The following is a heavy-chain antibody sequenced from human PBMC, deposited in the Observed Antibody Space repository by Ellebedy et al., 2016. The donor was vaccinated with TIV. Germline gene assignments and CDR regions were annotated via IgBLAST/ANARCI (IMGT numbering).Heavy chain of an antibody. D-gene: IGHD2-2*01. Sequence: SETLSLXXAVYGGSFSGYYWSWIRQPPGKGLEWIGEINHSGSTNYNPSLKSRVTISVDTSKNQFSLKLSSVTAADTAVYYCARSIVVVPAAPPNIAARRGYWFNPWGQGTLVTVSS. J-gene: IGHJ5*02. V-gene: IGHV4-34*01. CDR1: GGSFSGYY. CDR3: ARSIVVVPAAPPNIAARRGYWFNP. CDR2: INHSGST.